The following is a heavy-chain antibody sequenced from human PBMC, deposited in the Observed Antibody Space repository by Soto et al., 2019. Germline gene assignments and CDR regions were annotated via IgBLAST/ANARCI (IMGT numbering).Heavy chain of an antibody. D-gene: IGHD3-16*01. V-gene: IGHV4-34*01. J-gene: IGHJ3*02. CDR1: GGSFSGYY. CDR2: INHSGST. CDR3: ARDFGDGYNSPDDAFDI. Sequence: SETLSLTCAVYGGSFSGYYCSWIRQPPGKGLEWIGEINHSGSTNYNPSLKSRVTISVDTSKNQFSLKLSSVTAADTAVYYCARDFGDGYNSPDDAFDIWGQGTMVTVSS.